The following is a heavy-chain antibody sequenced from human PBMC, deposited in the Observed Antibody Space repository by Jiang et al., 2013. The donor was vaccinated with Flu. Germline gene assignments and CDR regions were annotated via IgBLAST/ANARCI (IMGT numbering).Heavy chain of an antibody. CDR3: ARILIRRGDFWKFDY. CDR2: IDWDDDK. J-gene: IGHJ4*02. D-gene: IGHD3-3*01. Sequence: KPTQTLTLTCTFSGFSLSTSGMCVSWIRQPPGKALEWLARIDWDDDKYYSTSLKTRLTISKDTSKNQVVLTMTNMDPVDTATYYCARILIRRGDFWKFDYWGQGTLVTVSS. V-gene: IGHV2-70*11. CDR1: GFSLSTSGMC.